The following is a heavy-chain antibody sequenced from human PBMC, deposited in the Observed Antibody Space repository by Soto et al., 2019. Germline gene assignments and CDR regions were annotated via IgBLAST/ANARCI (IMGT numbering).Heavy chain of an antibody. J-gene: IGHJ3*01. CDR1: GFIFTNYA. V-gene: IGHV3-23*01. Sequence: GGSLRLSCAASGFIFTNYAMNWVRQAPGKGLEWVSVIGGRGNSAYYADSVQGRFTISRDNSKNTLSLQMSSLTADDTDIYYCVREGRAFFDFWGRGPMVTVSS. CDR2: IGGRGNSA. CDR3: VREGRAFFDF.